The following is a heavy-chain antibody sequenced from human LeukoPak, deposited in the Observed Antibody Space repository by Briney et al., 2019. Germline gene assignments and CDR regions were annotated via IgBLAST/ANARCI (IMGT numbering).Heavy chain of an antibody. D-gene: IGHD3-22*01. Sequence: GGSLRLSCAASGVTFSNHAVSWVRQAPGKGLEWVSVIYGGGSTYYADSVKGRFTISRDTPKNTLYLQMNSLRAEDTAVYYCAKDARYLYYDSSGYLDYWGQGTVVTVSS. J-gene: IGHJ4*02. CDR3: AKDARYLYYDSSGYLDY. CDR2: IYGGGST. CDR1: GVTFSNHA. V-gene: IGHV3-53*01.